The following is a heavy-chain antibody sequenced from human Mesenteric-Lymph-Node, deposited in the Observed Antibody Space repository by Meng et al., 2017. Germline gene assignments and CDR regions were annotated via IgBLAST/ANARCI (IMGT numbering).Heavy chain of an antibody. J-gene: IGHJ4*02. V-gene: IGHV3-74*01. D-gene: IGHD1-14*01. Sequence: GESLKISCAASGFTFSNYWMHWVRQLPGKGLLWVSRINNDGSGTWYADSAKGRFTISRDNAKNTLYLQMNSLRADDTAVYYCARDQDGAEPTVDYWGQGALVTVSS. CDR1: GFTFSNYW. CDR3: ARDQDGAEPTVDY. CDR2: INNDGSGT.